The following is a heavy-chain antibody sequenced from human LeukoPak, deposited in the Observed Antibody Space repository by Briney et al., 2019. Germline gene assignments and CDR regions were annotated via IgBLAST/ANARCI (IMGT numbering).Heavy chain of an antibody. V-gene: IGHV1-3*01. Sequence: ASVKVSCKASGYTFTSYAMHWVRQAPGQRLEWMGWINAGNGNTKYSQKFQGRVTITRDTSASTAYMELSSQRSEDTAVYYCARDDVTMVRGVRISYYYYGMDVWGKGTTVTVSS. J-gene: IGHJ6*04. D-gene: IGHD3-10*01. CDR3: ARDDVTMVRGVRISYYYYGMDV. CDR2: INAGNGNT. CDR1: GYTFTSYA.